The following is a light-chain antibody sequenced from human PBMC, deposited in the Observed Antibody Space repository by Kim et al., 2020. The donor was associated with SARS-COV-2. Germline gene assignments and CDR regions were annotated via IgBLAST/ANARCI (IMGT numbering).Light chain of an antibody. CDR3: LQHNSYPLT. Sequence: DIQMTQSPSSLSASVGDRVTITCRASQGIRNDLNWFQQKPGKAPKRLIYAASSLQSGVPSRFSGSGSGTEFTLTISSLQPEDFTTYYCLQHNSYPLTFGGGTKVEIK. J-gene: IGKJ4*01. V-gene: IGKV1-17*01. CDR2: AAS. CDR1: QGIRND.